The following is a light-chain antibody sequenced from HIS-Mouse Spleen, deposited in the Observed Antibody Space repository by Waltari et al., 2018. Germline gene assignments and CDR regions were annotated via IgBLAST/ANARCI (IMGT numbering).Light chain of an antibody. Sequence: SYELTQPPSVSVSPGQTARIICSGDALPKKYSYWYQQKSGQAPVLVIYKDSKRPSGIPERFSGSSSGTMATLTISGAQVEDEADYYCYSTDSSGNHRVFGGGTKLTVL. CDR2: KDS. CDR1: ALPKKY. V-gene: IGLV3-10*01. J-gene: IGLJ2*01. CDR3: YSTDSSGNHRV.